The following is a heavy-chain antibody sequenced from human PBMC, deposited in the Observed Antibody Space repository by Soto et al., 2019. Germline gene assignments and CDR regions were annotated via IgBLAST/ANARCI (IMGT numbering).Heavy chain of an antibody. D-gene: IGHD5-18*01. CDR1: GFTVSSNY. CDR2: IYNGGST. J-gene: IGHJ6*02. Sequence: EVQLVESGGGLVQPGGSLRLSCAASGFTVSSNYMSWVRQAPGKGLEWVSVIYNGGSTYYADSVKGRFTISRDNSKNTLYLQMNSLRAEDTAVYYCAREYSYGYYYYYGMDVWGQGTTVTVSS. CDR3: AREYSYGYYYYYGMDV. V-gene: IGHV3-66*01.